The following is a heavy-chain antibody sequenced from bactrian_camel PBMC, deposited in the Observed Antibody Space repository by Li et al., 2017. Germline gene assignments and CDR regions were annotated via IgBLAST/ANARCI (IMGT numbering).Heavy chain of an antibody. J-gene: IGHJ4*01. Sequence: HVQLVESGGGSVQAGGSLTLSCEASESIYRFCMDWFRQAPGKEREAVAAVYTSGGTTYYADSVKGRFTISQDNTNNTLALQMNSLKPEDTAMYYCAAYRIARTGGSFFCGRRHSEYSIWGVGTQVTVS. CDR1: ESIYRFC. CDR3: AAYRIARTGGSFFCGRRHSEYSI. V-gene: IGHV3S54*01. D-gene: IGHD7*01. CDR2: VYTSGGTT.